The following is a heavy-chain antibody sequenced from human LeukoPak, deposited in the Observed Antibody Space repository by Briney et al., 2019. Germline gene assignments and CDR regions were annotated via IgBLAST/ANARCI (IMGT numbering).Heavy chain of an antibody. Sequence: GASVKVSCKASGYTFTGYYMHWVRQAPGQGLEWMGWINPNSGGTNYAQKFQGWVTMTRDTSISTAYMELSRLRSDDTAVYYCARDPSDYGDHGGFDYWGQGTLVTVSS. CDR1: GYTFTGYY. V-gene: IGHV1-2*04. CDR3: ARDPSDYGDHGGFDY. J-gene: IGHJ4*02. CDR2: INPNSGGT. D-gene: IGHD4-17*01.